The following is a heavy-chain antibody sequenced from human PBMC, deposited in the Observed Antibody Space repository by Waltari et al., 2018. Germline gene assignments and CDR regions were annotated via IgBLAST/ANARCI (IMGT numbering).Heavy chain of an antibody. CDR3: AKGRWSYGNYFDY. J-gene: IGHJ4*02. D-gene: IGHD1-26*01. CDR1: CFPFSSYG. Sequence: QVQLVESGGGVVQPGGSLGLSCAAACFPFSSYGLPWARQAPGKGLEWVAFIRYDGSNKYYADSVKGRFTISRDNSKNTLYLQMNSLRAEDTAVYYCAKGRWSYGNYFDYWGQGTLVTVSS. V-gene: IGHV3-30*02. CDR2: IRYDGSNK.